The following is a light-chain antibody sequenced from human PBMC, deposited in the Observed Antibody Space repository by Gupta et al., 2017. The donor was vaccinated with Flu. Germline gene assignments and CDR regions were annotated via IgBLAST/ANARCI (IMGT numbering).Light chain of an antibody. J-gene: IGKJ5*01. CDR2: DAS. CDR1: QDIDKF. CDR3: QQYHDALLT. V-gene: IGKV1-33*01. Sequence: DIQMTQSPSSLSASVGDRVTITCQASQDIDKFLNWYQQKPGKAPKLLIYDASKVDTGVSSRFSGGGSGTDFTFTINNVQPEELATYYCQQYHDALLTFGQGTNLDI.